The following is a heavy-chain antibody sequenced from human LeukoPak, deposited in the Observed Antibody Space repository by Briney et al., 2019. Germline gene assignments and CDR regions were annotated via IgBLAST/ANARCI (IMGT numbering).Heavy chain of an antibody. D-gene: IGHD6-19*01. Sequence: PSETLSLTCTVSGGSISSSSYYWGWIRQPPGKGLEWIGSIYYSGSTYYNPSLKSRVTISVDTSKNQFSLKLSSVTAADRAVYYCERDLSAVASYSDYWGQGTLVTVYS. J-gene: IGHJ4*02. CDR3: ERDLSAVASYSDY. CDR1: GGSISSSSYY. V-gene: IGHV4-39*07. CDR2: IYYSGST.